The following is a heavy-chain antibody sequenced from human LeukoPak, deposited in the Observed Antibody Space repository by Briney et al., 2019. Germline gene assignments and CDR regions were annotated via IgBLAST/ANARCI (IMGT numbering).Heavy chain of an antibody. CDR2: IRSKAYGGTT. J-gene: IGHJ4*02. Sequence: PGGSLRLSCAASGFTFSRYGMHWARQAPGKGLEWVGFIRSKAYGGTTEYAASVKGRFTISRDDSKSIAYLQMNSLKAEDTAVYYCTRVFGLDHDFWSGYSKMGFDYWGQGTLVTASS. D-gene: IGHD3-3*01. CDR1: GFTFSRYG. CDR3: TRVFGLDHDFWSGYSKMGFDY. V-gene: IGHV3-49*04.